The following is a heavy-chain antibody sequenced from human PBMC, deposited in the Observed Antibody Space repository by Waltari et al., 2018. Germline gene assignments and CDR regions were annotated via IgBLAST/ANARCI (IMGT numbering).Heavy chain of an antibody. CDR3: ARGIAKPQDYYYMDV. D-gene: IGHD6-13*01. CDR1: GGSISSSSYY. J-gene: IGHJ6*03. Sequence: QLQLQESGPGLVKPSETLSLTCTVSGGSISSSSYYWGWIRQPPGKGLEWIGSIYYSGSTYYNPSLKSRVTISVDTSKNQFSLQLNSVTPEDTAVYYCARGIAKPQDYYYMDVWGKGTTVTISS. CDR2: IYYSGST. V-gene: IGHV4-39*07.